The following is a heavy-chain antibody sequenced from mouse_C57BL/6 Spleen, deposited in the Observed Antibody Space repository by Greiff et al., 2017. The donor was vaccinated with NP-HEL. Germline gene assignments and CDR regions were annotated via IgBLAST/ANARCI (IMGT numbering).Heavy chain of an antibody. D-gene: IGHD1-1*01. CDR2: IDPSDSET. CDR1: GYTFTSYW. J-gene: IGHJ4*01. CDR3: AREGITPYAMDY. V-gene: IGHV1-52*01. Sequence: VQLQQSGAELVRPGSSVKLSCKASGYTFTSYWMHWVKQRPIQGLEWIGNIDPSDSETHYNQKFKDKATLTVDKSSSTAYMQLSSLTSEDSAVYYCAREGITPYAMDYWGQGTSVTVSS.